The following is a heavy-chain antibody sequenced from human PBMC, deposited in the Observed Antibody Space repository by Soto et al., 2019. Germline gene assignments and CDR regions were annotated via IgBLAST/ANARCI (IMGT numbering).Heavy chain of an antibody. Sequence: EVQLVESGGGLVQPGGSLRLSCAASGFTFSTYWMHWVRQAPGKGLEWVANIKPDGSEKYYVDSVKGRFTISRDNAKNSLSRQMSSLRAEDTAVYYCARALASAGSLWGQGTLVTVSS. J-gene: IGHJ4*02. CDR1: GFTFSTYW. CDR3: ARALASAGSL. V-gene: IGHV3-7*01. CDR2: IKPDGSEK. D-gene: IGHD6-13*01.